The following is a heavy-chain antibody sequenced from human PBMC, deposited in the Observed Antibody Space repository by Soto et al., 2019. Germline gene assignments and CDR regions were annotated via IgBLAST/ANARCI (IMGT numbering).Heavy chain of an antibody. D-gene: IGHD1-26*01. CDR3: ARRYGGNFDY. J-gene: IGHJ4*02. CDR2: IYYSGST. Sequence: SETLSLTCTVSGGSISSYYWSWIRQPPGKGLEWIGYIYYSGSTNYNPSLKSRVTISVDRSKNQFSLKLSSVTAADTAVYYRARRYGGNFDYWGQGTLVTVSS. V-gene: IGHV4-59*01. CDR1: GGSISSYY.